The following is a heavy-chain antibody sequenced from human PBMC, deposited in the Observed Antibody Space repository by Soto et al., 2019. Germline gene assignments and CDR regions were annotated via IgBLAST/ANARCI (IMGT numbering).Heavy chain of an antibody. CDR2: IYYSGST. J-gene: IGHJ2*01. CDR1: GGSISGDIYY. Sequence: SETLSLTCTVTGGSISGDIYYWAWIRQPPGKGLEWIGSIYYSGSTYYNPSLKSRVTISVDTSKNQFSLKLSSVTAADTAVYYCARPGSRYWYFDLWGRGTLVTVS. V-gene: IGHV4-39*01. CDR3: ARPGSRYWYFDL.